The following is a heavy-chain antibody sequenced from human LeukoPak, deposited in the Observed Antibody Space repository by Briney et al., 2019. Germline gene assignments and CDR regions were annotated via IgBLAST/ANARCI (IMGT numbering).Heavy chain of an antibody. CDR3: ASGALSDY. CDR1: GFTFSNYE. D-gene: IGHD1-26*01. CDR2: IGSSGSTI. V-gene: IGHV3-48*03. Sequence: PGGSLRLSCAASGFTFSNYEMNWVRQAQGKGLEWVSYIGSSGSTIFYADSVKGRFTISRDNAKNSLYLQLNSLRAEDTAIYYCASGALSDYWGQGTLVTVSS. J-gene: IGHJ4*02.